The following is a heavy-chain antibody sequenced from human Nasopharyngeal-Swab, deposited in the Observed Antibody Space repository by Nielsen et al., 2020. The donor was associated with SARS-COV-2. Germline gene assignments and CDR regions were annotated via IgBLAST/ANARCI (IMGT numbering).Heavy chain of an antibody. CDR2: IYYSGGT. J-gene: IGHJ6*02. D-gene: IGHD6-13*01. CDR1: GGSISSYY. V-gene: IGHV4-59*01. Sequence: SETLSLTCTVSGGSISSYYWSWIRQPPGKGLEWIGYIYYSGGTNYNPSLKSRVTISVDTSKNQFSLKLSSVTAADTAVYYCARDGRDYSSSWYYYYGMDVWGQGTTVTVSS. CDR3: ARDGRDYSSSWYYYYGMDV.